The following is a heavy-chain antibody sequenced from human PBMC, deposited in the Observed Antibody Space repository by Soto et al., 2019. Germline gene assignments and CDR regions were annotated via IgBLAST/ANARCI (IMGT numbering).Heavy chain of an antibody. CDR2: INHSGRT. V-gene: IGHV4-34*01. D-gene: IGHD4-17*01. CDR1: GGSFSGYY. CDR3: ASTVTTTYYFDY. Sequence: PSETLSLTCAVYGGSFSGYYWSWIRQPPGKGLEWIGEINHSGRTNYNPSLKSRVTISVDTSKNQFSLKLSSVTAADTAVYYCASTVTTTYYFDYWGQGTLVTVSS. J-gene: IGHJ4*02.